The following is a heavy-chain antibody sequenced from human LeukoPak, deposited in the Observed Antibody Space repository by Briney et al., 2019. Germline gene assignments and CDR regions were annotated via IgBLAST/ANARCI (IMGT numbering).Heavy chain of an antibody. J-gene: IGHJ3*02. CDR2: INHSGST. Sequence: SETLSLTCAVYGGSFSGYYWSWIRQPPGKGLEWIGEINHSGSTNYKPSLKSRVTISVDTSKKQFSLKLSSVTAADTAVYYCARGPPKRVYYYDSRGKAFDIWGQGTMVTVSS. D-gene: IGHD3-22*01. V-gene: IGHV4-34*01. CDR3: ARGPPKRVYYYDSRGKAFDI. CDR1: GGSFSGYY.